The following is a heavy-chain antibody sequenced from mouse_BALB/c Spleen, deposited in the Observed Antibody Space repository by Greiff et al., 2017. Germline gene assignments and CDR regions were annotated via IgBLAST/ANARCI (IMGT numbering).Heavy chain of an antibody. D-gene: IGHD1-1*01. CDR1: GYTFTNYW. J-gene: IGHJ3*01. CDR3: ARRDYGSSWFAY. Sequence: VHLVESGAELVRPGTSVKMSCKAAGYTFTNYWIGWVKQRPGHGLEWIGDIYPGGGYTNYNEKFKGKATLTADTSSSTAYMQLSSLTSEDSAIYYCARRDYGSSWFAYWGQGTLVTVSA. CDR2: IYPGGGYT. V-gene: IGHV1-63*02.